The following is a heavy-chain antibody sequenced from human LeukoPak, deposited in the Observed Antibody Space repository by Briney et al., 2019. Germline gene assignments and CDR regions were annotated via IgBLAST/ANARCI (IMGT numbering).Heavy chain of an antibody. Sequence: SGGSLRLSCAASGFTFSSYSINWVRQAPGKGLEWVSSISSSSSYISYADSVKGRFTISRDNAKTSLYLQMNSLRAEDTVVYYCARDAGYTGYAFDVWSQGTMVS. V-gene: IGHV3-21*01. CDR1: GFTFSSYS. CDR3: ARDAGYTGYAFDV. D-gene: IGHD5-24*01. J-gene: IGHJ3*01. CDR2: ISSSSSYI.